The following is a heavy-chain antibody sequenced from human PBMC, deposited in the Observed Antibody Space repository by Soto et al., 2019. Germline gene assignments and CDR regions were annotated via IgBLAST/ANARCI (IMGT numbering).Heavy chain of an antibody. J-gene: IGHJ4*02. CDR2: INPNSGGT. Sequence: QVQLVQSGAAVEKPGAAVKVSCKASGYTFTGYYMHWVRQAPGQGLEWMGWINPNSGGTKYAQKFQGRVTLTRDTSLRTAYMVLNSLRSDDTAVYYCALLPSCGTNSCPSWNYAFDYWGQGTLVIVSS. CDR3: ALLPSCGTNSCPSWNYAFDY. CDR1: GYTFTGYY. V-gene: IGHV1-2*02. D-gene: IGHD1-7*01.